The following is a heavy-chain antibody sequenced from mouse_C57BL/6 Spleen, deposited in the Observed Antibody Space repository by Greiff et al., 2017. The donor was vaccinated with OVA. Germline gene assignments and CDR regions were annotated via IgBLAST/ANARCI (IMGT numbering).Heavy chain of an antibody. CDR3: ARRDGNYNYYAMDY. CDR1: GYTFTSYW. J-gene: IGHJ4*01. Sequence: VQLQQPGAELVKPGASVKLSCKASGYTFTSYWMHWVKQRPGQGLEWIGMIHPNSGSTNYNEKFKSKATLTVDKSSSTAYMQLSSLTSEDSAVYYCARRDGNYNYYAMDYWGQGTSVTVSS. CDR2: IHPNSGST. D-gene: IGHD2-1*01. V-gene: IGHV1-64*01.